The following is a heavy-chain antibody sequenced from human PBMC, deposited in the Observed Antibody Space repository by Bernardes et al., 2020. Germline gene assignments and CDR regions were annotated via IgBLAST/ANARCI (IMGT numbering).Heavy chain of an antibody. CDR3: VRGFDYSSLWFDP. Sequence: GGSLRLSCGASGFPFSDYDMHWVRQITGKGLEWVSGIGSAGDTYYSASVKGRFTISRDNGKTSFYLQMNNLRVGDTAVYYCVRGFDYSSLWFDPRGQGTLVTVSS. J-gene: IGHJ5*02. CDR2: IGSAGDT. D-gene: IGHD3-16*01. V-gene: IGHV3-13*04. CDR1: GFPFSDYD.